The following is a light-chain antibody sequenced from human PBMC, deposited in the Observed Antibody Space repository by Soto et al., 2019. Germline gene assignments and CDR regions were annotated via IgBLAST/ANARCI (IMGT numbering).Light chain of an antibody. CDR2: NAS. CDR1: QSVSSSY. CDR3: QQRQYWPPIT. J-gene: IGKJ5*01. Sequence: EIVLTQSPGTLSLSPVERATLSGMASQSVSSSYLAWYQQKPGQAPRLLIYNASSRATGIPDRFSGSGSGTDFTLTISRLEPEDFAIYYCQQRQYWPPITFGQGTRLEI. V-gene: IGKV3D-20*02.